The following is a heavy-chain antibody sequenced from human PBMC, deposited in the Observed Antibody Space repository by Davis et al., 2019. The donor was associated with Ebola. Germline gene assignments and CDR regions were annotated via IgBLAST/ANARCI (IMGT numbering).Heavy chain of an antibody. D-gene: IGHD6-19*01. CDR1: GGSFSGYY. J-gene: IGHJ6*02. CDR2: INHSGST. CDR3: ARDSRWLVPGTYYYYGMDV. Sequence: GSLRLSCAVYGGSFSGYYWSWIRQPPGKGLEWIGEINHSGSTNYNPSLKSRVTISVDTSKNHFSLKLSSVTAADTAVYYCARDSRWLVPGTYYYYGMDVWGQGTTVTVSS. V-gene: IGHV4-34*01.